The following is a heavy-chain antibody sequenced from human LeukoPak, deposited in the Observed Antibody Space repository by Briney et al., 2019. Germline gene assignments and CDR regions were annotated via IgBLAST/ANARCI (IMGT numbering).Heavy chain of an antibody. D-gene: IGHD1-14*01. J-gene: IGHJ4*02. CDR2: ISNSGGMT. CDR3: TKAGSSTTIPGYFDD. CDR1: GFSFSNCA. V-gene: IGHV3-23*01. Sequence: GGSLRLSCAASGFSFSNCAMRWVCQAPGKGLEWVSAISNSGGMTKFADSVKGRFTISRDNSKNTVYMQMNSLRAEDTAIYYCTKAGSSTTIPGYFDDWGQGTLVTVSP.